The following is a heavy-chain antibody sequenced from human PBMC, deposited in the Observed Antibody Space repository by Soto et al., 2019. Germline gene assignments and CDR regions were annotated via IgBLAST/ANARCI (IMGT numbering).Heavy chain of an antibody. D-gene: IGHD3-10*01. CDR2: IRNNGGST. J-gene: IGHJ4*02. V-gene: IGHV3-64D*06. CDR1: GFTFSTYA. Sequence: GGSLRLSCSASGFTFSTYAMHWVRQAQGKGLEYVSAIRNNGGSTYYADSVKGRFTISRDNSKNTLYLQMSSLRTADTAIYYCVKGGITMVRGVLFDYWGQGTPVTVSS. CDR3: VKGGITMVRGVLFDY.